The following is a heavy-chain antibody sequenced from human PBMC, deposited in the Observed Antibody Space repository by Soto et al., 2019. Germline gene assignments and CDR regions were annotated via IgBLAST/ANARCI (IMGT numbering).Heavy chain of an antibody. D-gene: IGHD6-13*01. J-gene: IGHJ6*02. CDR2: ISSNGGST. V-gene: IGHV3-64*04. CDR1: GFTFSSYA. Sequence: GSLRLSCSASGFTFSSYAMHWVRQAPGKGLEYVSAISSNGGSTYYANSVKGRSTISRDDSKSIAYLQMNSLKTEDTAVYNSSSWYNYYGMDVWDQGTTVTVSS. CDR3: SSWYNYYGMDV.